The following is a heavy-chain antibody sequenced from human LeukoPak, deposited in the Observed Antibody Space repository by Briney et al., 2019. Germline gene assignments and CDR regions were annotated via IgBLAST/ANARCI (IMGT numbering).Heavy chain of an antibody. CDR3: ARGGANDQYDYSGFYTRYFDY. CDR1: GFTFSSYA. J-gene: IGHJ4*02. Sequence: GGSLRLSCAASGFTFSSYAMSWVRQAPGKGLEWVSAISGSGGSTYYADSVKGRFTISRDNSKNTLYLQMNSLRAEDTAVYYCARGGANDQYDYSGFYTRYFDYWGQGTLVTVSS. V-gene: IGHV3-23*01. D-gene: IGHD3-22*01. CDR2: ISGSGGST.